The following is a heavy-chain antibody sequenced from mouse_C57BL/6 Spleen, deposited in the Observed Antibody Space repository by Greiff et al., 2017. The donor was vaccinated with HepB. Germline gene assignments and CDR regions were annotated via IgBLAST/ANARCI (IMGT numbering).Heavy chain of an antibody. Sequence: QVQLQQSGAELVRPGASVTLSCKASGYTFTDYEMHWVKQTPVHGLEWIGAIDPETGGTAYNQKFKGKAILTADKSSSTAYMELRSLTSEDSAVYYCTRRDYDFHFDYWGQGTTLTVSS. CDR2: IDPETGGT. CDR3: TRRDYDFHFDY. D-gene: IGHD2-4*01. J-gene: IGHJ2*01. V-gene: IGHV1-15*01. CDR1: GYTFTDYE.